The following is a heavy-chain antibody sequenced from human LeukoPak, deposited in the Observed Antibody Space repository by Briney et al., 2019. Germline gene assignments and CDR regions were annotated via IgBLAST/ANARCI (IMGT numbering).Heavy chain of an antibody. D-gene: IGHD3-3*01. Sequence: PGGSLRLSCAASGSTFSSYEMNWVRQAPGKGLEWVSYISSSGSPIYYADSVKGRFTISRDNSKNTLYLQMNSLRAEDTAVYYCARERRTRLPNFWSGYYEATDYWGQGTLVTVSS. CDR2: ISSSGSPI. CDR1: GSTFSSYE. CDR3: ARERRTRLPNFWSGYYEATDY. V-gene: IGHV3-48*03. J-gene: IGHJ4*02.